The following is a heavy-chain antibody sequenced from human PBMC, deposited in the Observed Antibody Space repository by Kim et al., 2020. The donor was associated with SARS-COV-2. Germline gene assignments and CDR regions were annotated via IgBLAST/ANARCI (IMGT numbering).Heavy chain of an antibody. CDR2: IYHSGST. Sequence: SETLSLTCTVSGYSISSGYYWGWIRQPPGKGLEWIGSIYHSGSTYYNPSLKSRVTISVDTSKNQFSLKLSSVTAADTAVYYCAISSGMATIDWGQGTLVTVSS. V-gene: IGHV4-38-2*02. J-gene: IGHJ4*02. CDR3: AISSGMATID. CDR1: GYSISSGYY. D-gene: IGHD3-10*01.